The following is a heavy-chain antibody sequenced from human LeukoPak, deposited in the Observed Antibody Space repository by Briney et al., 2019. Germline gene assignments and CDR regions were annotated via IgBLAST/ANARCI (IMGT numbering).Heavy chain of an antibody. CDR2: IHYSGNT. Sequence: SETLSLTCNVSGGSISTYYWSWIRQPPGKGLEWIVYIHYSGNTNYSSSLKSRVTMSVDTSKNQFSLNLSSMTAADTAVYYCTRASRGYANFDYWGQGTLVTVSS. CDR3: TRASRGYANFDY. V-gene: IGHV4-59*01. D-gene: IGHD5-12*01. CDR1: GGSISTYY. J-gene: IGHJ4*02.